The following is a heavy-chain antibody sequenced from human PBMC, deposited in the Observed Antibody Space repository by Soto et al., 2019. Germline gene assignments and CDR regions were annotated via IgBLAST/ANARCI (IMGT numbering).Heavy chain of an antibody. J-gene: IGHJ6*02. V-gene: IGHV3-21*01. CDR2: ISSSSSYI. Sequence: PGGSLRLSCAASGFTFSSYSMNWVRQAPGKGLEWVSSISSSSSYIYYADSVKGRFTISRDNAKNSLYLQMNSLRAEDTAVYYCARDWATTDYYYGMDVWGQGTTVTVSS. CDR3: ARDWATTDYYYGMDV. D-gene: IGHD1-26*01. CDR1: GFTFSSYS.